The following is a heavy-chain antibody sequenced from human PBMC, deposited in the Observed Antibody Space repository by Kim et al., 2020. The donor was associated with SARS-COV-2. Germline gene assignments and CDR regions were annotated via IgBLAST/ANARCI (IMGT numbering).Heavy chain of an antibody. V-gene: IGHV3-9*01. J-gene: IGHJ4*02. Sequence: GGSLRLSCAASGFTFDDYAMHWVRQAPGKGLEWVSGISWNSGSIGYADSVKGRFTISRDNAKNSLYLQMNSLRAEDTALYYCATLTQNDYWGQGTLVTVSS. D-gene: IGHD3-16*01. CDR3: ATLTQNDY. CDR1: GFTFDDYA. CDR2: ISWNSGSI.